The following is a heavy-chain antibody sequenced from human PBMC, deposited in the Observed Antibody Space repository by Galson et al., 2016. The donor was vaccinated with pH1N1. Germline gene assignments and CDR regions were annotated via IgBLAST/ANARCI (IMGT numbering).Heavy chain of an antibody. CDR2: IKEDGSET. Sequence: SLRLSCAASGFTFSNYWMHWVRQVPGKGLEWVANIKEDGSETYYVDSVRGRFTISRDNAKNSLYLQMNSLRHEDTALYYCERAIGSRSAYWGQGTLVTVSS. CDR3: ERAIGSRSAY. J-gene: IGHJ4*02. V-gene: IGHV3-7*01. CDR1: GFTFSNYW. D-gene: IGHD3-16*02.